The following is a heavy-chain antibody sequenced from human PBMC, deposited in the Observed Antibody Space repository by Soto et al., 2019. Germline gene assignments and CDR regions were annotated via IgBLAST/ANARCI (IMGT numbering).Heavy chain of an antibody. Sequence: GGSLRLSCVASGFIFRSYAMHWVRQAPGKGLEWVAVITYDGANGYYADSVRGRFAISRDNSKSTLFLQMNSLRPEDTAVYYCARAFSGSYPNFDYWGQGTLVTVSS. J-gene: IGHJ4*02. CDR3: ARAFSGSYPNFDY. CDR1: GFIFRSYA. D-gene: IGHD1-26*01. V-gene: IGHV3-30*09. CDR2: ITYDGANG.